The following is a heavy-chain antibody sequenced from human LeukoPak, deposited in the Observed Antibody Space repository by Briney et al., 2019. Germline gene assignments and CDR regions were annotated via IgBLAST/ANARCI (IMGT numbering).Heavy chain of an antibody. J-gene: IGHJ6*03. CDR3: ARDNTYYYDSVYYYMDV. Sequence: GGSLRLSCAASGFTFSNYAMNWVRQAPGKGLEWVSSISSSSSYIYYADSVKGRFTISRDNAKNSLYLQMNSLRAEDTAVYYCARDNTYYYDSVYYYMDVWGKGTTVTVSS. CDR1: GFTFSNYA. V-gene: IGHV3-21*01. D-gene: IGHD3-22*01. CDR2: ISSSSSYI.